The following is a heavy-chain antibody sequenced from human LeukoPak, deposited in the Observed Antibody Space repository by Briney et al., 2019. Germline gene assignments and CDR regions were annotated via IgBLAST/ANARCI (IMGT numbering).Heavy chain of an antibody. Sequence: ASVKVSCKASGYTFTSYAMHWVRQAPGQRLEWMGWINAGNGNTKYSQKFQGRVTITRDASASTAYMELSSLRSEDTAVYYCARGLIAVAGNNWFDPWGQGTLVTVSS. V-gene: IGHV1-3*01. CDR1: GYTFTSYA. J-gene: IGHJ5*02. CDR2: INAGNGNT. D-gene: IGHD6-19*01. CDR3: ARGLIAVAGNNWFDP.